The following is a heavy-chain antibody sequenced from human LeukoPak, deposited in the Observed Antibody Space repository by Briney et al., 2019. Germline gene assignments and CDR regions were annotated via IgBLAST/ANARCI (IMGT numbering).Heavy chain of an antibody. V-gene: IGHV3-30*02. Sequence: GSLRLSCAAAGFTFRNYGMHWVRQATGKGLECVSFIWSDGNNRFHADSVKGRFTISRDNSKNMLYLQMDSLRPEDTAVYYCAKDPGASVSGFHMDVWGKGTTVIVSS. CDR1: GFTFRNYG. J-gene: IGHJ6*03. CDR3: AKDPGASVSGFHMDV. D-gene: IGHD3-3*01. CDR2: IWSDGNNR.